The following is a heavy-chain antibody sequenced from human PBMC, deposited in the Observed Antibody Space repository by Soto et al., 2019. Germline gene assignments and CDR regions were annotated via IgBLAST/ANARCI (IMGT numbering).Heavy chain of an antibody. D-gene: IGHD6-19*01. J-gene: IGHJ6*03. CDR2: IYWDDDK. V-gene: IGHV2-5*02. CDR1: GFSLSTSGVG. Sequence: QITLKESGPTLVKPTQTLTLTCTFSGFSLSTSGVGVGWIRQPPGKALEWLALIYWDDDKRYSPSLKSRLTITKDTSKNQVVLTMTNMDPVDTATYYCAHKFQSVAVAGQRKYYYYYYMDVWGKGTTVTVSS. CDR3: AHKFQSVAVAGQRKYYYYYYMDV.